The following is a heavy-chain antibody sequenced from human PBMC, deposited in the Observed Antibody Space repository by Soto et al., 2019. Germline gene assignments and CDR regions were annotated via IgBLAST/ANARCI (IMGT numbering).Heavy chain of an antibody. CDR2: MNPITGNA. CDR3: ARRKERSGPHYFDS. J-gene: IGHJ4*02. CDR1: GFTFTTYD. V-gene: IGHV1-8*01. Sequence: SVKVSCKASGFTFTTYDIHWVRQATGQGLEWMGWMNPITGNAGYAQKFQGRVTMTRNTSISTAYMEVRSLRSEDTAVYYCARRKERSGPHYFDSWGQGSLVTVSS.